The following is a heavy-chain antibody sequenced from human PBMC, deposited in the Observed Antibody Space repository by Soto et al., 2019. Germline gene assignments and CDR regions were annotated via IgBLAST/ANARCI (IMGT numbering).Heavy chain of an antibody. CDR2: TRNKANSYTT. J-gene: IGHJ4*02. V-gene: IGHV3-72*01. Sequence: PGGSLRLSCAASGFTFSDHYMDWVRQAPGKGLEWVGRTRNKANSYTTEYAASVKGRFTISRDDSKNSLYLQMNSLKTEDTAVYYCARVGYDFWSGYYPDDYWGQGTLVTVSS. CDR1: GFTFSDHY. D-gene: IGHD3-3*01. CDR3: ARVGYDFWSGYYPDDY.